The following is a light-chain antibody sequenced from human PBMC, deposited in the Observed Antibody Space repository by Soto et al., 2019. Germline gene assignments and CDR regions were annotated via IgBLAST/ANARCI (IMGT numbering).Light chain of an antibody. CDR1: QSVSRSY. V-gene: IGKV3-20*01. CDR2: GAS. J-gene: IGKJ2*01. Sequence: EIVLTQSPGTLSLSPGERATLSCRASQSVSRSYLAWYQQKPGQAPRLLIYGASSRATSIPDRFSGSGSGTDFTLTISRLEPEDFAEYYCQQYGSSSYTFGQGTKLEIK. CDR3: QQYGSSSYT.